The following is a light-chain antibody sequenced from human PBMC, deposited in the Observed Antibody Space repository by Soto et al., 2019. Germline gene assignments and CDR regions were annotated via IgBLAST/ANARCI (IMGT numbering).Light chain of an antibody. CDR3: CSYAGGYSLGL. J-gene: IGLJ2*01. V-gene: IGLV2-11*01. CDR2: DVT. CDR1: STDVGGYNY. Sequence: QSALTQPRSVSGSPGQSVTISCTGTSTDVGGYNYVSWYQQYPGRAPTLIISDVTKRPSGVPDRFSGSKSGNTASLTISGLQPEDEGDYYCCSYAGGYSLGLFGGGTKVTVL.